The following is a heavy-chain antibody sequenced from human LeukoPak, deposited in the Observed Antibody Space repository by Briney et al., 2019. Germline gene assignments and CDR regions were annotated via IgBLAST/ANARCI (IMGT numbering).Heavy chain of an antibody. CDR3: ARDRSYDVDY. CDR2: IYYSGST. D-gene: IGHD3-3*01. Sequence: PSETLSLTCTVSGGSISSYYWSWIRQPPGKGLEWIGYIYYSGSTNYNPSLKSRVTISVDTSKNQFSLKLSSVTAADTAVYYCARDRSYDVDYWGQGTLVTVSS. CDR1: GGSISSYY. V-gene: IGHV4-59*01. J-gene: IGHJ4*02.